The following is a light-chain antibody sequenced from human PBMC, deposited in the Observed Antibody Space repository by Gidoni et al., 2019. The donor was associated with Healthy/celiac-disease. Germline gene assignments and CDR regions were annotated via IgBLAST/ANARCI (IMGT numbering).Light chain of an antibody. CDR3: CSYAGSSTLV. CDR2: EGS. J-gene: IGLJ2*01. CDR1: SSDVGSYNL. V-gene: IGLV2-23*01. Sequence: QSALTQPASVSGSPGQSITISCTGTSSDVGSYNLVSWYQQHPGKAPKLMIYEGSKRPSGVSNRFSGSKSGNTASLTISGLQAEDEADYYCCSYAGSSTLVFGGGTKLXV.